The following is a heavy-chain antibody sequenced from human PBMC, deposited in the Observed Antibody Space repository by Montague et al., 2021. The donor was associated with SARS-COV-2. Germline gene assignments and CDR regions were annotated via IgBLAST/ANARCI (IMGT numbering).Heavy chain of an antibody. D-gene: IGHD2-15*01. CDR3: ARAIVSGLCSGGSCYKGYYYYMDV. J-gene: IGHJ6*03. CDR1: GGSISSSSYY. V-gene: IGHV4-39*07. CDR2: IYYSGST. Sequence: SETLSLTCTVSGGSISSSSYYWGWIRQPPGKGLEWIGSIYYSGSTYYNPSLKSRVTISVDTSKGQLSLKLNSVTAADTAVYFCARAIVSGLCSGGSCYKGYYYYMDVWGKGTTVTVSS.